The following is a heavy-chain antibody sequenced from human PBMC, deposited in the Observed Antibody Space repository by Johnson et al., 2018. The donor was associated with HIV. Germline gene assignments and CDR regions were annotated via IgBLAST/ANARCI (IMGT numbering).Heavy chain of an antibody. V-gene: IGHV3-30*04. CDR2: ISYDGSNR. CDR3: ARAHDAFDI. Sequence: QVQLVESGGGVVQPGRSLRLSCAAYGFTFSSYAMHWVRQAPGKGLEWVAVISYDGSNRYYADSVKGRFTISRDNSKNTLYLQMNSLRAEDTAVYYCARAHDAFDIWGQGTMVTVSS. J-gene: IGHJ3*02. CDR1: GFTFSSYA.